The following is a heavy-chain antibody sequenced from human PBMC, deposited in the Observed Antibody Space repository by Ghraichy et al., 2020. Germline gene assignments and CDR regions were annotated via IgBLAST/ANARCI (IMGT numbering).Heavy chain of an antibody. D-gene: IGHD1-14*01. Sequence: IGYIYYSGSTNYNPSLKSRVTISVDTSKNQFSLKLSSVTAADTAVYYCARDPGRTENYYYYGMDVWG. J-gene: IGHJ6*01. CDR3: ARDPGRTENYYYYGMDV. CDR2: IYYSGST. V-gene: IGHV4-59*01.